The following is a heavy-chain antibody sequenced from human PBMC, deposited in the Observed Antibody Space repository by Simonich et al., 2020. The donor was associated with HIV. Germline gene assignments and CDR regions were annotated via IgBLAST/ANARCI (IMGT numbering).Heavy chain of an antibody. J-gene: IGHJ3*02. CDR1: GGSFSGYY. V-gene: IGHV4-34*01. Sequence: QVQLQQWGAGLLKPSETLSLTCAVYGGSFSGYYWSWIRPPPGKGLEWIGEITYSGRTNYNASIKSRVTISINTSKKQFSLRLNSVTAADTAVYYCAREVGYYPPQLEENNAFDIWGQGTMVTVSS. CDR3: AREVGYYPPQLEENNAFDI. D-gene: IGHD3-10*01. CDR2: ITYSGRT.